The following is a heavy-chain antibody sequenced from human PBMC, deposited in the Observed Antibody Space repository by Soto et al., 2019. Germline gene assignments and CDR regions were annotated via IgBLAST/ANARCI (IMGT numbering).Heavy chain of an antibody. CDR2: IYYSGST. Sequence: SETLSLTCTVSGGSISSGGYYWSWIRQHPGKGLEWIGYIYYSGSTYYNPSLKSRVTISVDTSKNQFSLKLSSVTAADTAVYYCARGRSYYGSGSYYKPFWWYDPWGQGTLVTVS. D-gene: IGHD3-10*01. J-gene: IGHJ5*02. CDR1: GGSISSGGYY. CDR3: ARGRSYYGSGSYYKPFWWYDP. V-gene: IGHV4-31*03.